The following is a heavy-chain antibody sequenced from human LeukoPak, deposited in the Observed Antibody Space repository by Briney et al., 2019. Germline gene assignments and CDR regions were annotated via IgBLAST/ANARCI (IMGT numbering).Heavy chain of an antibody. J-gene: IGHJ4*02. V-gene: IGHV4-59*06. CDR2: IYYSGST. CDR3: ATYYYGSGSYF. CDR1: GGSISSYY. D-gene: IGHD3-10*01. Sequence: SETLSLTCTVSGGSISSYYWSWIRQPPGKGLEWVGYIYYSGSTYYNPSLKSRVTISVDTSKNQFSLKLSSVTAADTAVYYCATYYYGSGSYFWGQGTLVTVSS.